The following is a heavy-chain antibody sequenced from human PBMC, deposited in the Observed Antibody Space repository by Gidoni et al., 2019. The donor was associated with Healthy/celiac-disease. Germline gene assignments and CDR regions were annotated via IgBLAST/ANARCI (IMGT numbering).Heavy chain of an antibody. CDR3: AKDLLLSPIVGATDDAFDI. CDR1: GFPFRTHG. Sequence: QVQLVASGGGVVQPGRSLRLSCAAPGFPFRTHGHPWVRQAPGQGLGWVAVISYDGSNKYYADSVKGRFTISRDNSKNTLYLQMNSLRAEDTAVYYCAKDLLLSPIVGATDDAFDIWGQGTMVTVSS. J-gene: IGHJ3*02. D-gene: IGHD1-26*01. CDR2: ISYDGSNK. V-gene: IGHV3-30*18.